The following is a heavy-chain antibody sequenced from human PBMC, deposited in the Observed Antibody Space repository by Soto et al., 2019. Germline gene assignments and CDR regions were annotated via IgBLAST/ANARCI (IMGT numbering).Heavy chain of an antibody. J-gene: IGHJ5*02. Sequence: GGPLRPSCAASGFNVRSNYMSWVRQAPGKGLEWVSVIYSGGSTYSADSVKGRFTISRHNSKNTLYLQMNSLRAEDTAVYYCARDLPAAIASWGQGTLVTVSS. CDR3: ARDLPAAIAS. D-gene: IGHD2-2*01. V-gene: IGHV3-53*04. CDR2: IYSGGST. CDR1: GFNVRSNY.